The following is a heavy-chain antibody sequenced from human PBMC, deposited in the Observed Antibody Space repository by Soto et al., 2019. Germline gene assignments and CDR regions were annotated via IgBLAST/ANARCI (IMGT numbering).Heavy chain of an antibody. J-gene: IGHJ4*02. Sequence: SVKVSCKASGGTISSYAISWVRQAPGQGLEWMGGIIPIFGTANYAQKFKGRVTITADESTSTAYMELSSLRSEDTAVYYFARDGSNYDSSGYYYLYWGQGTLVTVSS. CDR2: IIPIFGTA. D-gene: IGHD3-22*01. V-gene: IGHV1-69*13. CDR3: ARDGSNYDSSGYYYLY. CDR1: GGTISSYA.